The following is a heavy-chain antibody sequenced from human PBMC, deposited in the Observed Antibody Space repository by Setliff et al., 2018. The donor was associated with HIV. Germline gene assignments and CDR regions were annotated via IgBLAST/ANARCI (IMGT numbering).Heavy chain of an antibody. CDR2: IHYSGTT. CDR1: GGSISSGGYY. V-gene: IGHV4-31*03. D-gene: IGHD1-1*01. Sequence: PSETLSLTCTVSGGSISSGGYYWNWIRQHPGKGLEWIGYIHYSGTTYYNPSLKSRVTISADTSKNQLSLRLTSVTAADTAVYYCATNHRRQLLPDFWGQGTLVTVSS. CDR3: ATNHRRQLLPDF. J-gene: IGHJ4*02.